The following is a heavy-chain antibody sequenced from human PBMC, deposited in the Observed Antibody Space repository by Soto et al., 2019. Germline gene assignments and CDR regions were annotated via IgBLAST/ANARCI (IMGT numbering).Heavy chain of an antibody. V-gene: IGHV3-21*06. Sequence: PGGSVKLSCAASGFTFTRYSMNWVRQAPGKGLEWVSSISSTTNYIYYGDSMKGRFTISRDNAKNSLYLEMNSLRAEDTAVYYCARESEDLTSNFDYWGQGTLVTVPQ. CDR3: ARESEDLTSNFDY. CDR1: GFTFTRYS. J-gene: IGHJ4*02. CDR2: ISSTTNYI.